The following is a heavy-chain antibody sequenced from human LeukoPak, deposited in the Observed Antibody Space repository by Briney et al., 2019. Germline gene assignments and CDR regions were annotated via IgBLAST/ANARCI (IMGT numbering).Heavy chain of an antibody. J-gene: IGHJ4*02. V-gene: IGHV4-31*03. CDR3: ARGSYDFWSGYSIDY. CDR1: GGSISSGGSY. D-gene: IGHD3-3*01. Sequence: SETLSLTCTVSGGSISSGGSYWSWIRQHPGKGLEWIGYIYYSGSTYYNPSLKSRVTISVDTSKNQFSLKLSSVTAADTAVYYCARGSYDFWSGYSIDYWGQGTLVTVSS. CDR2: IYYSGST.